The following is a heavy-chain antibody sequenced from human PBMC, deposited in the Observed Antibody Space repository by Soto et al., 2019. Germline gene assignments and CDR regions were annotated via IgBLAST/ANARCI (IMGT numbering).Heavy chain of an antibody. CDR3: AVVEATRDFDY. Sequence: QVQLVQSGAEVKKPGSSVKVSCKVSGGTLGSYHITWVRQGPGQGLEWMGGIIPLFGAPHYAQMFQGRVTITADASTSTVHVEVSSLRFEDTAVYYCAVVEATRDFDYWGQGTLVTVSS. CDR2: IIPLFGAP. J-gene: IGHJ4*02. V-gene: IGHV1-69*01. CDR1: GGTLGSYH. D-gene: IGHD1-26*01.